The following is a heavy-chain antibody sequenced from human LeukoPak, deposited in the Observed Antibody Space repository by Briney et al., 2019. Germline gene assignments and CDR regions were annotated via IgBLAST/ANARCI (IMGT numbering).Heavy chain of an antibody. D-gene: IGHD3-3*01. V-gene: IGHV1-69*13. J-gene: IGHJ6*03. CDR1: VDTFNSFGKYT. Sequence: SVKVSCKASVDTFNSFGKYTIHWVRRAPGHGLEWMGGIIRTFGSTNYAQKFQGRVTITADESTSTAYLEVRSLRSDDTAVFYCARDPHHYDYRSDYISYYYMDVWGTGTTVTVSS. CDR3: ARDPHHYDYRSDYISYYYMDV. CDR2: IIRTFGST.